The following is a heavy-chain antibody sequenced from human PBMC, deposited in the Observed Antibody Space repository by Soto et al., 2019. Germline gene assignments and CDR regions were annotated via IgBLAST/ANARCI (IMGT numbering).Heavy chain of an antibody. CDR2: IKQDGSEK. CDR1: GFTFSSYW. Sequence: GGSLRLSCIASGFTFSSYWMSWVRQAPGKGLEWVANIKQDGSEKYYVDSVKGRFTISRDNAKNTLYLQMNSLRAEDTAVYYCARDPGTGYSSSWYDYWGQGTLVTVS. V-gene: IGHV3-7*01. D-gene: IGHD6-13*01. CDR3: ARDPGTGYSSSWYDY. J-gene: IGHJ4*02.